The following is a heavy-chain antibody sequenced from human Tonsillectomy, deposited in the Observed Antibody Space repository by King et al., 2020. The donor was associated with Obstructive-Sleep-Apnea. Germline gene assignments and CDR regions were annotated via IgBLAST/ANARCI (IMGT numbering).Heavy chain of an antibody. CDR3: AGEGAYGGMDV. D-gene: IGHD4-17*01. J-gene: IGHJ6*02. CDR2: VSSSRSTI. Sequence: VQLVESGGGLVQPGESLRLSCAASGFTFSSYSMNWVRQAPGKGLEWVSYVSSSRSTIYYADSVKGRFTISRDNAKNSLYLQMNSLRAEDTAVYYCAGEGAYGGMDVWGQGTTVTVSS. CDR1: GFTFSSYS. V-gene: IGHV3-48*04.